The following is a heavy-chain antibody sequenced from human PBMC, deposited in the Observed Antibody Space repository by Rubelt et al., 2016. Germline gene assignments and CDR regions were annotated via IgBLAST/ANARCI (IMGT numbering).Heavy chain of an antibody. CDR3: ARSDRRITTLGVVIVDAFDI. D-gene: IGHD3-3*01. Sequence: DGSNKYYADSVKGRFTISRDNSKNTLYLQMNSLRAEDTAVYYCARSDRRITTLGVVIVDAFDIWGQGTMVSVSS. CDR2: DGSNK. J-gene: IGHJ3*02. V-gene: IGHV3-33*01.